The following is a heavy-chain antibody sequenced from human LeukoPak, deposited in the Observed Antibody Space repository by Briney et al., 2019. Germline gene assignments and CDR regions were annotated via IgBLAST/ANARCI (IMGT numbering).Heavy chain of an antibody. D-gene: IGHD3-9*01. CDR3: AGGTGFIIKD. CDR2: IKQDGSEK. Sequence: GGSLRLSCAASGFTFSLYWMNWVRRAPGKGLEWVANIKQDGSEKNYVDSVKGRFTISGDNAKNSLYLQMNNLRVEDTAMYYCAGGTGFIIKDWGQGTLVTVSS. CDR1: GFTFSLYW. J-gene: IGHJ4*02. V-gene: IGHV3-7*03.